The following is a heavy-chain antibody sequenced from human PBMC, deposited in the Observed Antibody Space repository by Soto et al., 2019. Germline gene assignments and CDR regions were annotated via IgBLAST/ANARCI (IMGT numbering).Heavy chain of an antibody. J-gene: IGHJ4*02. CDR1: GGSISSGGYY. CDR3: ARDPAPYDSSGYSGPSGYFDY. CDR2: IYYSGST. V-gene: IGHV4-31*03. Sequence: SETLSLTCTVSGGSISSGGYYWSWIRQHPGKGLEWIGYIYYSGSTYYNPSLKSRVTISVDTSKNQFSLKLSSVTAADTAVYYCARDPAPYDSSGYSGPSGYFDYWGQGXLVTVSS. D-gene: IGHD3-22*01.